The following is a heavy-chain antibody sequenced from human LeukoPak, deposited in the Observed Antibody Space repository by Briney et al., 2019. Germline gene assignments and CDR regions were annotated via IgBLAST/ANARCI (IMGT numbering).Heavy chain of an antibody. CDR1: GGTFSSYT. J-gene: IGHJ4*02. CDR2: IIPILGIA. CDR3: ATLIHFGVVIYPFDY. Sequence: SSVKVSCKASGGTFSSYTISWVRQASGQGLEWMGRIIPILGIANYAQKFQGRVTITADKSTSTAYMELSSLRSEDTAVYYCATLIHFGVVIYPFDYWGQGTLVTVSS. V-gene: IGHV1-69*02. D-gene: IGHD3-3*01.